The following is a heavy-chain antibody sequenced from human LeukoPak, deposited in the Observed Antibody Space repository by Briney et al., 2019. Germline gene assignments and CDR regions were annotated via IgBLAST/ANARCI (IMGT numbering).Heavy chain of an antibody. J-gene: IGHJ4*02. CDR2: IGPHSTFT. CDR3: VREGEGPLSKDFDY. CDR1: GFTFTDHD. Sequence: ASVKVSCKSFGFTFTDHDIHWVRQAPGQGLEWMGYIGPHSTFTSSPQEFQGRVTMTRDTSMTTAYMELTRLTSDDTAVYYCVREGEGPLSKDFDYWGQGTLVTVSS. V-gene: IGHV1-2*02. D-gene: IGHD2/OR15-2a*01.